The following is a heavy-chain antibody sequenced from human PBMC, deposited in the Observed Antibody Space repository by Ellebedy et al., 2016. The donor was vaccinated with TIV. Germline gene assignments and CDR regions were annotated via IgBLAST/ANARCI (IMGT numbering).Heavy chain of an antibody. CDR3: AKDLRYSAGWGGALDY. V-gene: IGHV3-23*01. CDR2: IGSSAYST. CDR1: GFNFGGHA. D-gene: IGHD2-8*02. J-gene: IGHJ4*02. Sequence: PGGSLRLSCAASGFNFGGHAMKWVRQAPGKGLEWVSSIGSSAYSTHYADSVKGRFTISRDNSRNTLYLQMNSVRGEDTAVYFCAKDLRYSAGWGGALDYWGQGTLVTVSS.